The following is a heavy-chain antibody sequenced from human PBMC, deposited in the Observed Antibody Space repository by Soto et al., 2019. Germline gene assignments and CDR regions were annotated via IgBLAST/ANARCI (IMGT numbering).Heavy chain of an antibody. CDR3: ARALTMVRGVIKYNWFDP. CDR2: INPNSGGT. CDR1: GYTFTGYY. D-gene: IGHD3-10*01. V-gene: IGHV1-2*04. Sequence: ASVKVSCKASGYTFTGYYMHWVRQAPGQGLEWMGWINPNSGGTNYAQKFQGWVTMTRDTSISTAHMELSRRRSDDTAVYYCARALTMVRGVIKYNWFDPWGQGTLVTVSS. J-gene: IGHJ5*02.